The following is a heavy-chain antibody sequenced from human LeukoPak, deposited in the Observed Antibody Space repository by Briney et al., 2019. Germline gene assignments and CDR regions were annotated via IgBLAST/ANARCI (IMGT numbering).Heavy chain of an antibody. CDR2: MNPNSGNT. CDR1: GDTFTSYD. CDR3: ARATILRFLEWSVAFDI. V-gene: IGHV1-8*03. Sequence: ASVKVSCKASGDTFTSYDINWVRQATGQGLEWMGWMNPNSGNTGYAQKFQGRVTITRNTSISTAYMELSSLRSEDTAVYYCARATILRFLEWSVAFDIWGQGTMVTVSS. J-gene: IGHJ3*02. D-gene: IGHD3-3*01.